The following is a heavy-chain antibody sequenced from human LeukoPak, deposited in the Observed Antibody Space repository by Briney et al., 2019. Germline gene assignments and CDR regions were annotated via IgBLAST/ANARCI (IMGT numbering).Heavy chain of an antibody. Sequence: GASVKVSCKASGYTFSGYYIHCVRQAPRQGLERMGRINPDSGDTNYAQKVQGRVTMTRDTSISTANMELNRLSFDDTAVYYCVRSRIGSGGIVFEYGGLRTLVTVSS. CDR1: GYTFSGYY. CDR2: INPDSGDT. CDR3: VRSRIGSGGIVFEY. D-gene: IGHD6-13*01. V-gene: IGHV1-2*06. J-gene: IGHJ4*02.